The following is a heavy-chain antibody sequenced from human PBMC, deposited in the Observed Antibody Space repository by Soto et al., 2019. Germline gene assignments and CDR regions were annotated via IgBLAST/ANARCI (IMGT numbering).Heavy chain of an antibody. CDR1: GDSINNAEYY. Sequence: QVQLQESGPGLVKPSQTLSLKCSVSGDSINNAEYYWSWIRQHAGQGLEWIGYIYYGGTTYYNPARXRRLTISIDPSTNQFSLEMSSVTAADTAVYYCARARGNAFDIRGQGTMVTVSS. CDR3: ARARGNAFDI. V-gene: IGHV4-31*03. J-gene: IGHJ3*02. CDR2: IYYGGTT. D-gene: IGHD3-16*01.